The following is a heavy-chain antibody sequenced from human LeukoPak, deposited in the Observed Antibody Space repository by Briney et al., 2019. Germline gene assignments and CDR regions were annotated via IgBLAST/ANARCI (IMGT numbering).Heavy chain of an antibody. CDR1: GGSFSGYY. D-gene: IGHD2-15*01. Sequence: SETLSLTCAVYGGSFSGYYWSWIRQPPGKGLEWIGEINHSGSTNYNPSLKSRVTISVDTSKNQFSLKLNSVTAADTAVYYCASFYCSGGSCYQYFSYYYMDVWGKGTTVTISS. J-gene: IGHJ6*03. CDR2: INHSGST. CDR3: ASFYCSGGSCYQYFSYYYMDV. V-gene: IGHV4-34*01.